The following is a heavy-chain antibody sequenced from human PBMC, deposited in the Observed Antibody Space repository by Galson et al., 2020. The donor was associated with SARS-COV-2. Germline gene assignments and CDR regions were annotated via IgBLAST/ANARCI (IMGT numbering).Heavy chain of an antibody. Sequence: PGGSLRLSCAASGFTFDDYAMHWVRQAPGKGLEWVSGISWNSGSIGYADSVKGRFTISRDNAKNSLYLQMNSLRAEDTALYYCASIGYCSGGSCEITDYWGQGTLVTVSS. CDR2: ISWNSGSI. J-gene: IGHJ4*02. CDR1: GFTFDDYA. D-gene: IGHD2-15*01. V-gene: IGHV3-9*01. CDR3: ASIGYCSGGSCEITDY.